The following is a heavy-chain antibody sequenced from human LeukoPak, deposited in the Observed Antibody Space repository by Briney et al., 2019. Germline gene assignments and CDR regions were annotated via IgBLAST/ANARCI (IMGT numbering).Heavy chain of an antibody. V-gene: IGHV3-74*01. D-gene: IGHD3-10*01. CDR2: INSDGTST. Sequence: PGGSLRLSCVASGFTFSNYWIHWVRQAPGKGLVWVSRINSDGTSTIYADSVKGRFTISRDNSKNTLYLQMNSLRAEDTAVYYCATYYYRSGSPLRYFDYWGQGTLVTVSS. J-gene: IGHJ4*02. CDR3: ATYYYRSGSPLRYFDY. CDR1: GFTFSNYW.